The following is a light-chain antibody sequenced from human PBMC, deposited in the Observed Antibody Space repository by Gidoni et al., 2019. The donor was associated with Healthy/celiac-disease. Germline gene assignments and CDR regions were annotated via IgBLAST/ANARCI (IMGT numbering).Light chain of an antibody. CDR3: SSYTSSNTVV. Sequence: QSALTQPASVSGSPGQSITISCTGTSSVVGAYNYVSWYQHHPGKAPKLMIYDVSSRPSGVSDRFSGSKSGNTASLTISGLQADDEADYYCSSYTSSNTVVFGGGTKLTVL. CDR1: SSVVGAYNY. J-gene: IGLJ2*01. CDR2: DVS. V-gene: IGLV2-14*03.